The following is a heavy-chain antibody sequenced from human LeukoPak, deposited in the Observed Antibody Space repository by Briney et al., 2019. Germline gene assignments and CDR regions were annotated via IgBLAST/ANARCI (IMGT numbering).Heavy chain of an antibody. CDR1: AGSFSGYY. J-gene: IGHJ3*01. D-gene: IGHD1-1*01. V-gene: IGHV4-34*01. CDR3: AGETGTTSS. CDR2: NNHSGST. Sequence: SETLSLTCAVYAGSFSGYYWSWIRQPPGKGLEWIGENNHSGSTNYNPSLKSRVTISVDTSKNQFSLKLSSVTAADTAVYYCAGETGTTSSWGQGTMVTVSS.